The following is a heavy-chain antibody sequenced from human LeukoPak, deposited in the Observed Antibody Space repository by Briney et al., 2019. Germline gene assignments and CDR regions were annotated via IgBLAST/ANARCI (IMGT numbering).Heavy chain of an antibody. CDR1: GFTFSSYA. CDR3: AKRGVRYCSSTSCYPY. V-gene: IGHV3-23*01. Sequence: GGSLRLSCAASGFTFSSYAMSWVRQAPGKGLEWVSAISGSGGSTYYADSVKGRFTISRDNSKNTLYLQMNSLRAEDTAVYYCAKRGVRYCSSTSCYPYWGQGILVTVSS. CDR2: ISGSGGST. J-gene: IGHJ4*02. D-gene: IGHD2-2*01.